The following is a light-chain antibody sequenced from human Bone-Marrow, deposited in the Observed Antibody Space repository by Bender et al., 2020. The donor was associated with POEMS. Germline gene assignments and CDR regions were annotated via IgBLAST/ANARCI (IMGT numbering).Light chain of an antibody. CDR1: SSDDGGYAL. Sequence: QSVLTQPPSVSAAPGQKVTISCSGISSDDGGYALVSWYQQRPGKAPKLILYEDSKRPSGVSNRFSGSKSGNTASLTISGLQAEDEADYYCCSHAGSRSVLFGGGTNLTVL. J-gene: IGLJ2*01. CDR3: CSHAGSRSVL. V-gene: IGLV2-23*01. CDR2: EDS.